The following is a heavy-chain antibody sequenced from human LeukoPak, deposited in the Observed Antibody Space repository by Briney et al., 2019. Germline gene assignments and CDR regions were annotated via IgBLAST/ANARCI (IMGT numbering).Heavy chain of an antibody. D-gene: IGHD3-22*01. CDR3: ASHYDTSGYHYFDF. Sequence: GGSLRLSCAASGFTFSRYAMHWVRQAPGKGLEWVAVISYDGSNKYYADSVKGRFTISRDSSKNTLYLQMNSLRAEDTAVYYCASHYDTSGYHYFDFRGQGTLVTVSS. V-gene: IGHV3-30-3*01. J-gene: IGHJ4*02. CDR2: ISYDGSNK. CDR1: GFTFSRYA.